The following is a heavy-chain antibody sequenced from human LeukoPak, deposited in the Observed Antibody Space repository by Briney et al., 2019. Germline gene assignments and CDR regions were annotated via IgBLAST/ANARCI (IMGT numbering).Heavy chain of an antibody. J-gene: IGHJ3*02. CDR1: GGSISSGDYY. CDR2: IYYSGST. V-gene: IGHV4-30-4*08. Sequence: SETLSLTCTVSGGSISSGDYYWSWIRQPPGKGLEWIGYIYYSGSTYYNPSLKSRVAVSVDTSKNQFSLKLSSVTAADTAVYYCARVGDILTGFDFPSDAFDIWGQGTMVTVSS. D-gene: IGHD3-9*01. CDR3: ARVGDILTGFDFPSDAFDI.